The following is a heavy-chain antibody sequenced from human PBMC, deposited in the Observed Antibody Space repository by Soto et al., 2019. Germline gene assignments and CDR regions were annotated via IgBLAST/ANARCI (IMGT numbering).Heavy chain of an antibody. CDR3: ARHGPYYDYIWGSYRPGWFGP. CDR2: IYYSGST. V-gene: IGHV4-39*01. J-gene: IGHJ5*02. Sequence: QLQLQESGPGLVKPSETLSLTCTVSGGSISSSSYYWGWIRQPPGKGLEWIGSIYYSGSTYYNPSLKSRVTISVDTSKNQCSLKLSSVTAADTAVYYCARHGPYYDYIWGSYRPGWFGPWGQGTLVTVSS. D-gene: IGHD3-16*02. CDR1: GGSISSSSYY.